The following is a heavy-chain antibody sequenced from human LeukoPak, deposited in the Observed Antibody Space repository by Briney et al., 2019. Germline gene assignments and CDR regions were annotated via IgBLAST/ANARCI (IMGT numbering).Heavy chain of an antibody. J-gene: IGHJ4*02. CDR1: GFTVSGNY. CDR2: IYSGGTT. D-gene: IGHD2-2*01. CDR3: AKYMPPAMQPFFDY. V-gene: IGHV3-53*01. Sequence: GGSLRLSCAASGFTVSGNYMRWVRQAPGKGLEWVSLIYSGGTTYYADSVKGRFTISRDDSKNTLYLQMNSLRAEDTAVYYCAKYMPPAMQPFFDYWGQGTLVTVSS.